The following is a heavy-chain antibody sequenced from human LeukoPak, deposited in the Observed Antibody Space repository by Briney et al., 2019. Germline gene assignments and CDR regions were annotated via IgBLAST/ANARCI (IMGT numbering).Heavy chain of an antibody. J-gene: IGHJ3*02. CDR2: ISYDGSNK. V-gene: IGHV3-30*03. Sequence: PGGSLRLSCAASGFTFSSYGLHWVRQAPGKGLEWVAVISYDGSNKYYADSVKGRFIISRDNSKNTLYLQMNSLRAEDTAVYYCARELGRVGAFDIWGQGTMVTVSS. D-gene: IGHD1-26*01. CDR1: GFTFSSYG. CDR3: ARELGRVGAFDI.